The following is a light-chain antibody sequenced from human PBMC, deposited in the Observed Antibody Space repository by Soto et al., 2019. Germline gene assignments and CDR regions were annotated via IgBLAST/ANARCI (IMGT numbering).Light chain of an antibody. Sequence: EVVLTQSPATLSVSPGDRATLSCRASQSVSRNLAWYQQKPGQAPRLLIYGASTRATGVPARFSGSGSATEFTLSISSLQSEDFAIYHCQQYNNWPRATFGGGTKVEIK. CDR1: QSVSRN. V-gene: IGKV3-15*01. CDR2: GAS. CDR3: QQYNNWPRAT. J-gene: IGKJ4*01.